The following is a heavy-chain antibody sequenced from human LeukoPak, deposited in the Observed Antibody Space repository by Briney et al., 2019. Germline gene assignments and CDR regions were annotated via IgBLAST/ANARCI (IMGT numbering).Heavy chain of an antibody. V-gene: IGHV1-69*13. CDR1: GGTFSSYA. D-gene: IGHD5-24*01. CDR2: IIPIFGTA. CDR3: ARGGGEMATITLDY. J-gene: IGHJ4*02. Sequence: SVKVSCKASGGTFSSYAISWVRQAPGQGLEWMGGIIPIFGTANYAQKFQGRVTITADESTSTAYMELSSLRSEDTAVYYCARGGGEMATITLDYWGQGTLVTVSS.